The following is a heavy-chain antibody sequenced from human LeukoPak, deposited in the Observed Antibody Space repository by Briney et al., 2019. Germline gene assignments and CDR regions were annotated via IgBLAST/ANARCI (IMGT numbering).Heavy chain of an antibody. CDR3: ARDLRWLLGNWFDP. CDR1: GYTFTSYG. Sequence: ASVKVSCKASGYTFTSYGNSWVRQAPGQGLEWMGWISAYNGNTNYAQKLQGRVTMTTDTSTSTAYMELRSLRSDDTAVYYCARDLRWLLGNWFDPWGQGTLVTVSS. CDR2: ISAYNGNT. V-gene: IGHV1-18*01. J-gene: IGHJ5*02. D-gene: IGHD3-22*01.